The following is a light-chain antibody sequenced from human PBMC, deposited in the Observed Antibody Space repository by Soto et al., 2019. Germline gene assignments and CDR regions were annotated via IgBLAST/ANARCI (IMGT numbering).Light chain of an antibody. Sequence: EIVLTQSPGTLSLSPGERATLSYRASQSVSSSDLAWYQQKPGQAPRLLIYGASSRATGISDRFSGSGSGTDFTLTISRLEPEDFAVYYCQRHGATFGQGTKVEIK. CDR3: QRHGAT. V-gene: IGKV3-20*01. CDR1: QSVSSSD. J-gene: IGKJ1*01. CDR2: GAS.